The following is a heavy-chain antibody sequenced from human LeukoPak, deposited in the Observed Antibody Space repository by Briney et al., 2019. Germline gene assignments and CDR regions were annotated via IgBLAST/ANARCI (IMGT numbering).Heavy chain of an antibody. J-gene: IGHJ6*02. D-gene: IGHD3-3*01. Sequence: PSETLSLTCTVSGGSISSYYRSWIRQPPGKGLEWIGYIYYSGSTNYNPSLKSRVTISVDTSKNQFSLKLSSVTAADTAVYYCARSPYYDFWSYGMDVWGQGTTVTVSS. CDR2: IYYSGST. V-gene: IGHV4-59*01. CDR3: ARSPYYDFWSYGMDV. CDR1: GGSISSYY.